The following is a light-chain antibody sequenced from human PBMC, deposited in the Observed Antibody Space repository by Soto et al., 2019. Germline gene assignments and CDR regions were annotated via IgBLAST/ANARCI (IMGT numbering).Light chain of an antibody. CDR2: DAS. CDR3: QQYNSYCQT. V-gene: IGKV1-5*01. CDR1: QTISRW. J-gene: IGKJ1*01. Sequence: VETTQSPTTPAASRGGRESRTCRASQTISRWLAWYQQKPGKAPKLLIYDASSLESGVPPRFSGSGSGTEFPLTSSSLQPDDVATYYCQQYNSYCQTFGQGTKVDNK.